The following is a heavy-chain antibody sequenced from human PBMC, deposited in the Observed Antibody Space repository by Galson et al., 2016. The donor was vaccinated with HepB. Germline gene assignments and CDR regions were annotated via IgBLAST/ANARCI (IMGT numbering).Heavy chain of an antibody. Sequence: SVKVSCKASGYTFTGYYMHWVRQAPGQGLEWMGYINPNSGGADYAQKFQGRVTMTRDTSINTVYMELRGLRPDDTAVYYCAKVSGRGGVNWFDPWGQGTLVTVSS. CDR2: INPNSGGA. CDR3: AKVSGRGGVNWFDP. D-gene: IGHD3-10*01. CDR1: GYTFTGYY. J-gene: IGHJ5*02. V-gene: IGHV1-2*02.